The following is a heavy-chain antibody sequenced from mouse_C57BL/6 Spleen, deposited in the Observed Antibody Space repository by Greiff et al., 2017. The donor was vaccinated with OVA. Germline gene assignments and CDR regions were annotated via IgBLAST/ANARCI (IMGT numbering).Heavy chain of an antibody. Sequence: VQLQQSGAELVKPGASVKMSCKASGYTFTSYWITWVKQRPGQGLEWIGDIYPGSGSTNYNEKFKSKATLTVDTSSSTAYMQLSSLTSEDSAVYYCARPSIYYDYDVDYWGQGTTLTVSS. D-gene: IGHD2-4*01. J-gene: IGHJ2*01. CDR3: ARPSIYYDYDVDY. V-gene: IGHV1-55*01. CDR2: IYPGSGST. CDR1: GYTFTSYW.